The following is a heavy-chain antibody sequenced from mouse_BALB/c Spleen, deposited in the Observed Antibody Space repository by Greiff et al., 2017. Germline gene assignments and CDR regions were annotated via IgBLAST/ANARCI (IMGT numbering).Heavy chain of an antibody. CDR3: ARDNSYYAMDY. CDR1: GFSLTGYG. CDR2: IWGDGST. Sequence: QVQLKESGPGLVAPSQSLSITCTVSGFSLTGYGVNWVRQPPGKGLEWLGMIWGDGSTDYNSALKSRLSISKDNSKSQVFLKMNRLQTDDTARYYCARDNSYYAMDYWGQGTSVTVSS. J-gene: IGHJ4*01. V-gene: IGHV2-6-7*01.